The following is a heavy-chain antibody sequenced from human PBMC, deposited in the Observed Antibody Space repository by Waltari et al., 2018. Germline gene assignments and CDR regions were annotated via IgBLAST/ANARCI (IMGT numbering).Heavy chain of an antibody. J-gene: IGHJ6*02. V-gene: IGHV1-69*01. CDR2: ITHIFGKP. D-gene: IGHD3-16*01. CDR1: GGSFNTYS. CDR3: ASPMGVGPLTRYDGLDV. Sequence: QVQLVQSGAEVKQPGSSVRVSCRASGGSFNTYSISWVRQAPGPGLEWMGGITHIFGKPHYAQNFKGRVTITAEDSTITTYMYLTSLRADYTAVYYCASPMGVGPLTRYDGLDVWGQGTTVIVSS.